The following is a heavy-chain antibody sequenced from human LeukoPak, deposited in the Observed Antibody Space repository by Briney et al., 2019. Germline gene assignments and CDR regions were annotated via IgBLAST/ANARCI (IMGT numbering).Heavy chain of an antibody. CDR1: GFTFSSYG. CDR3: AKGNYMDV. V-gene: IGHV3-30*18. D-gene: IGHD6-13*01. CDR2: ISYDGSNK. Sequence: GGSLRLSCAASGFTFSSYGMHWVRQAPGKGLEWVAVISYDGSNKYYADSVKGRFTISRDNSKNTLYLQMNSLRAEDTAVYYCAKGNYMDVWGKGTTVTVSS. J-gene: IGHJ6*03.